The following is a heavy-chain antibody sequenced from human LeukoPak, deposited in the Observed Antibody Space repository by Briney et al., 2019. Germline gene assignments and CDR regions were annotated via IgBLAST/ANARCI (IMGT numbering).Heavy chain of an antibody. V-gene: IGHV4-39*01. J-gene: IGHJ4*02. Sequence: SETLSLTCTVSDGSISSSSYYWGWIRQPPGKGLEWIGSIYYSGSTYYNPSLKSRVTISVDTSKNQFSLKLSSVTAADTAVYYCARAIAGGYSSSWYMDYWGQGTLVTVSS. CDR1: DGSISSSSYY. CDR3: ARAIAGGYSSSWYMDY. CDR2: IYYSGST. D-gene: IGHD6-13*01.